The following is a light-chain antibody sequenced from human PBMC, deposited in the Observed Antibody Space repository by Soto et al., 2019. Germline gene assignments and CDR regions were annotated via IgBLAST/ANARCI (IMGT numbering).Light chain of an antibody. CDR3: CSYAGSRTWV. Sequence: QSVPIQPASVSGSPGQSITLSCTGTNSDIGLFSLVSWYQQYPDKAPKLILYEVSKWPSGIPHRFSGSKSGNTASLTISGLQAEDEADYYCCSYAGSRTWVFGGGTKLTVL. J-gene: IGLJ3*02. V-gene: IGLV2-23*02. CDR1: NSDIGLFSL. CDR2: EVS.